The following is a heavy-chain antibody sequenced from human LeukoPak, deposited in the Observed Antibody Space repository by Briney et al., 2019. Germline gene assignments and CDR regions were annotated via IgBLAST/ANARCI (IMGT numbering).Heavy chain of an antibody. CDR1: GASVTSGAYH. J-gene: IGHJ1*01. D-gene: IGHD3-3*01. Sequence: SETLSLTCTVSGASVTSGAYHWSWIRQSPGKGLEWIGHTENNKNNPSLNSRLSISVDSSKNQFSLRLTSVTATDTAVYYCVRRAEMYYESGYFQNWGQGTLVTVSS. V-gene: IGHV4-30-4*01. CDR3: VRRAEMYYESGYFQN. CDR2: TENN.